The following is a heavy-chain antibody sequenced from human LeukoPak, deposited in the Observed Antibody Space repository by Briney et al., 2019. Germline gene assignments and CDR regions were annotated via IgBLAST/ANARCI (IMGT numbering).Heavy chain of an antibody. J-gene: IGHJ4*02. CDR1: GFTFRGYW. Sequence: GGSLRLSCAASGFTFRGYWMHWVRQDPGKGLVWISCINSDGSSTSYADSVKGRFTISRDNAKNTLYLQMNSLRAEDTAVYYCARDGHGDHPIDYWGQGTLVTVSS. CDR2: INSDGSST. CDR3: ARDGHGDHPIDY. D-gene: IGHD4-17*01. V-gene: IGHV3-74*01.